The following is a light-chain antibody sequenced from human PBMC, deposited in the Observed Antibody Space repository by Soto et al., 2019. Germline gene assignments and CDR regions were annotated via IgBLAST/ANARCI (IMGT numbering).Light chain of an antibody. CDR2: GAS. J-gene: IGKJ1*01. Sequence: EVMMTQSPATLSVSPGERATLSCRASQSVSSSLAWYQQKPGQAPRLLIYGASTRATGIPARFSGRRSGTEFTLTISSLQSEDFGVYYCQQYNSWPQTFGQGTKVDNK. CDR1: QSVSSS. V-gene: IGKV3-15*01. CDR3: QQYNSWPQT.